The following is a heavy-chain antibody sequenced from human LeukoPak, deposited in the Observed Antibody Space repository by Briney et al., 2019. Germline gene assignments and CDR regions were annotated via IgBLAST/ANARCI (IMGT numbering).Heavy chain of an antibody. J-gene: IGHJ2*01. V-gene: IGHV4-59*01. CDR3: ARGRVRGVQYFDL. CDR1: GGPISSYY. D-gene: IGHD3-10*01. Sequence: SETLSLTCTVSGGPISSYYWSWIRQPPGKGLEWIGYIYYSGSTNYNPSLKSRVTISVDTSKNQFSLKLSSVTAADTAVYYCARGRVRGVQYFDLWGRGTLVTVSS. CDR2: IYYSGST.